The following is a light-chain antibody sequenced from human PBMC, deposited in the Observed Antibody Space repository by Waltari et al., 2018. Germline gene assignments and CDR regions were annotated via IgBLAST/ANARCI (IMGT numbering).Light chain of an antibody. CDR3: QQSYSTPVT. CDR2: AAS. Sequence: DIQLTQSPSSLSASVGDRVTITCRASQSISSNLNWYQQNPGKAPKLLIYAASSLQSGVPSRFSGRGSGTDFTLTISSLQPEDFATYYCQQSYSTPVTFGQGTKLEIK. J-gene: IGKJ2*01. V-gene: IGKV1-39*01. CDR1: QSISSN.